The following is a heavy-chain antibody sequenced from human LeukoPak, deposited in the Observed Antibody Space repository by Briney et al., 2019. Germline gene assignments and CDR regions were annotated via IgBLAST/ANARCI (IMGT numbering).Heavy chain of an antibody. V-gene: IGHV3-53*01. J-gene: IGHJ4*02. CDR3: ARDSSSFPNYFDY. CDR1: GFTASSTY. D-gene: IGHD3-3*02. Sequence: GGSLRLSCAASGFTASSTYMSWVRQAPGKGLEWVSLIYSDGSTFYADSVKGRFTISRDNSKNTLYLQMSSLRAEDTAVYYCARDSSSFPNYFDYWGQGTLVTVSS. CDR2: IYSDGST.